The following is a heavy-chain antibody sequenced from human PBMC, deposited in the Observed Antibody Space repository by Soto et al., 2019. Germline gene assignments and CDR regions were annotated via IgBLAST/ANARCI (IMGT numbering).Heavy chain of an antibody. CDR2: MNPNSGNT. Sequence: ASVKVSCKASGYTFTSYDIHWVRQATGQGLEWMGWMNPNSGNTGYAQKFQGRVTMTRNTSISTAYMELSSLRSEDTAVYYCARGPLDSSGXXDGIDYWGQGTLVTVSS. J-gene: IGHJ4*02. CDR3: ARGPLDSSGXXDGIDY. D-gene: IGHD3-22*01. V-gene: IGHV1-8*01. CDR1: GYTFTSYD.